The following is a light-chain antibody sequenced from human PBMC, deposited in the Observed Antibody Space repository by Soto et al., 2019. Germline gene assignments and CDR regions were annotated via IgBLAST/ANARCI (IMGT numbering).Light chain of an antibody. CDR2: EVS. CDR1: SSDVGGYNF. CDR3: ASYAGNSRYV. V-gene: IGLV2-14*03. J-gene: IGLJ1*01. Sequence: QSVLTQPASVFGSPGQSITFSCTGTSSDVGGYNFVSWYQQHPGKAPKLMIYEVSSRPSGVSNRFSGSKSGNTASLTISGLQPEDEAVYYCASYAGNSRYVFGTGTKVTVL.